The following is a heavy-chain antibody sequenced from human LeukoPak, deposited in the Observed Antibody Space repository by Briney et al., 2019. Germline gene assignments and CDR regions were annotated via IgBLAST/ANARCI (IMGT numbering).Heavy chain of an antibody. CDR1: GDSISSYY. Sequence: SETLSLTCTVSGDSISSYYWSWIRRPPGKGLEWIGYISYSGSTNYNPSLKSRVTVSVDMSKNQFSLRLRSVTAADTAVYYCARGWTPNHHTAMAYWGQGTLVTVFS. J-gene: IGHJ4*02. V-gene: IGHV4-59*01. CDR3: ARGWTPNHHTAMAY. CDR2: ISYSGST. D-gene: IGHD5-18*01.